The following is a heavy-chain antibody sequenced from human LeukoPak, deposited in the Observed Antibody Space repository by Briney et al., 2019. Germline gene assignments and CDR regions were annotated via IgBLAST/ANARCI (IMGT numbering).Heavy chain of an antibody. Sequence: ASVKVSCKASECTFTSYDINWVRQATGQGLEWMGWMNPNSGNTGYAQKFQGRVTMTRDTSTSTAYMELSSLTSEDTAVYFCARSNYGGKRWFDPWGQGTLVIVSS. CDR1: ECTFTSYD. CDR3: ARSNYGGKRWFDP. V-gene: IGHV1-8*01. J-gene: IGHJ5*02. CDR2: MNPNSGNT. D-gene: IGHD2-21*01.